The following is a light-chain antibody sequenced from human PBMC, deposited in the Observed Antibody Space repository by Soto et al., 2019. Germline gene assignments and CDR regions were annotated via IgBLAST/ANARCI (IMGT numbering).Light chain of an antibody. CDR2: SAS. CDR1: HGISNS. J-gene: IGKJ5*01. CDR3: QQLYRYPIT. V-gene: IGKV1-9*01. Sequence: DIHMTQSPSSLSASVGDRVTITCRASHGISNSLAWYQQKPGKAPKLLIYSASTLQSGVPSRFSGGFSGTEFTLTISSLQPEDFATYYCQQLYRYPITFGQGTRLEI.